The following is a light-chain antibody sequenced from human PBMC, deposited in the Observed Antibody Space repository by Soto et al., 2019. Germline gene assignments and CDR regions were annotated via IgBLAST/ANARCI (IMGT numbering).Light chain of an antibody. CDR3: QQYNNWPWT. CDR1: QSVSSN. Sequence: EIVMTQSPATLSVSPGERATLSCRASQSVSSNLAWYQQKPGQAPRLLIYRASTRAAGIPARFSGSGSRTEFTLTISSLQSEDFAVYYCQQYNNWPWTSGQGTKVEIK. J-gene: IGKJ1*01. V-gene: IGKV3-15*01. CDR2: RAS.